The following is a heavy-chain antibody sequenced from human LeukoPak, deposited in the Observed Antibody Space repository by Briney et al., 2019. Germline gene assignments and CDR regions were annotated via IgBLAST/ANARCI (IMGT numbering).Heavy chain of an antibody. CDR2: INHSGST. CDR1: GGSFSGYY. J-gene: IGHJ4*02. V-gene: IGHV4-34*01. CDR3: AREYRYSSTFDY. Sequence: SETLSLTCAVYGGSFSGYYWSWIRQPPGKGLEWIGEINHSGSTNYNPSLKSRVTISVDKSKNQFSLKLSSVTAADTAVYYCAREYRYSSTFDYWGQGTLVTVSS. D-gene: IGHD6-13*01.